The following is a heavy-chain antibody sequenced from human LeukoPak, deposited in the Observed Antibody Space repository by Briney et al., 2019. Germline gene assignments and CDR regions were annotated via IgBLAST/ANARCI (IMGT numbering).Heavy chain of an antibody. CDR3: AIIYDSSGYSQFDY. CDR2: INHSGST. V-gene: IGHV4-34*01. D-gene: IGHD3-22*01. Sequence: PSETLSLTCAVYRGSFRGYYWSWIRQPPGKGLEWIGEINHSGSTNYNPSLKSRVTISVDTSKNQFSLKLSSVTAADTAVYYCAIIYDSSGYSQFDYWGQGTLVTVSS. CDR1: RGSFRGYY. J-gene: IGHJ4*02.